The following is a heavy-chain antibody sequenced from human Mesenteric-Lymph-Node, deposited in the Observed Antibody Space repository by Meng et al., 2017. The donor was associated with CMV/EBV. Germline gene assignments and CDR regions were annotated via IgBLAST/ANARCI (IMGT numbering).Heavy chain of an antibody. V-gene: IGHV4-39*01. CDR1: NTTYY. J-gene: IGHJ4*02. Sequence: NTTYYWGWIRQPPGKGLEWIGNVYYTGSTYYNPSLKSRVTISVDTSKNQFSLNLSSVTAADTAVYHCARLPLNFYYHDTSGYYYFDIWGQGTLVTVSS. D-gene: IGHD3-22*01. CDR2: VYYTGST. CDR3: ARLPLNFYYHDTSGYYYFDI.